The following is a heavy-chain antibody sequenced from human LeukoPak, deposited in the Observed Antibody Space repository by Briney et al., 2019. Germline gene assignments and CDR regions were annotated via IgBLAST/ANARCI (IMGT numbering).Heavy chain of an antibody. Sequence: QTGGSLRLAFAASGYTFSGSAMHWVRQASGKGLDWVGRIRSKTNNYATAYAASVKGRFTISRDDSKNTLYLQMNSLKTDDTTVYYCVTDFAPAVPHFYFDYWGQGTLVTVSS. V-gene: IGHV3-73*01. D-gene: IGHD2-2*01. CDR2: IRSKTNNYAT. CDR1: GYTFSGSA. J-gene: IGHJ4*02. CDR3: VTDFAPAVPHFYFDY.